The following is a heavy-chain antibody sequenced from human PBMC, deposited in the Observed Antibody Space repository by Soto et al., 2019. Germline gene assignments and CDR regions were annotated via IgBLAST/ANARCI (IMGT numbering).Heavy chain of an antibody. J-gene: IGHJ4*02. CDR3: ARVNCGGDCYSSYVY. D-gene: IGHD2-21*02. CDR1: GGTFSSYA. Sequence: SVKVSCKASGGTFSSYAISWVRQAPGQGLEWMGGIIPIFGTANYAQKFQGRVTITADESTSIAYMELSSLRSEDTAVYYCARVNCGGDCYSSYVYWGQGTLVTVSS. V-gene: IGHV1-69*13. CDR2: IIPIFGTA.